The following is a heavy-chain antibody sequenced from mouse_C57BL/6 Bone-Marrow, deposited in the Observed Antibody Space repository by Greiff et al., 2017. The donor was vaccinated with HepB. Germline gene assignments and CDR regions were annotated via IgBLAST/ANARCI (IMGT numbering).Heavy chain of an antibody. CDR2: ILPGSGST. Sequence: VQLQQSGAELLQPGASVQLSCKATGSTFPGYWLEWVKQRPGHGLEWIGEILPGSGSTNYNGKFKGKATFTADTSSHTAYMQLSSLTTEDSAIYDCARPGTSDYWGQATTLTVST. J-gene: IGHJ2*01. V-gene: IGHV1-9*01. D-gene: IGHD4-1*01. CDR3: ARPGTSDY. CDR1: GSTFPGYW.